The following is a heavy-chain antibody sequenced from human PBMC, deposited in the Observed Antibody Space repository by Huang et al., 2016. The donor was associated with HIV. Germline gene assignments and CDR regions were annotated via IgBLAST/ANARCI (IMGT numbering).Heavy chain of an antibody. CDR3: AKRGGAWGSPYAFDL. Sequence: QVQLVQSGAEVRKPGSSVKVSCRASGGSFNNFGINWVRQAPGQGLEVMGGIIPRFGTRNDAQRFKDRVTITADETTGVVHLEVTSLRSDDTAVYFCAKRGGAWGSPYAFDLWGPGTMVTVSS. V-gene: IGHV1-69*13. CDR2: IIPRFGTR. CDR1: GGSFNNFG. J-gene: IGHJ3*01. D-gene: IGHD3-16*01.